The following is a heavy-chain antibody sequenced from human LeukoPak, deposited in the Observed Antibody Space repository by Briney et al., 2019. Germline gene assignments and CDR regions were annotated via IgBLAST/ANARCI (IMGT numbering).Heavy chain of an antibody. CDR2: IYYSGST. CDR1: GGSVSSGSYY. CDR3: ARSFGGHFDY. V-gene: IGHV4-61*01. D-gene: IGHD2-15*01. Sequence: SETLSLTCTVSGGSVSSGSYYWSWIRQPPGKGLEWIGYIYYSGSTNYNPSLKSRVTISVDTSKNQFSLKLSSVTAADTAVYYCARSFGGHFDYWGQGTLVTVSS. J-gene: IGHJ4*02.